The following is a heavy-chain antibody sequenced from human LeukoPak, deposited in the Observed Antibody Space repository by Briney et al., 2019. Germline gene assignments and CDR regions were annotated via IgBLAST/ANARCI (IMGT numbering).Heavy chain of an antibody. CDR2: IYYSGSP. CDR1: GGSIASSSYY. V-gene: IGHV4-39*01. J-gene: IGHJ4*02. Sequence: PSETLSLNCTVSGGSIASSSYYWGWIRQPPGKGLEWIGSIYYSGSPHSNPSLKSRLTIFVDTPKNQFSLNLNSVTAADTAVYFCAKFLSGSFGKSFFDVWGQGILVTISS. D-gene: IGHD1-26*01. CDR3: AKFLSGSFGKSFFDV.